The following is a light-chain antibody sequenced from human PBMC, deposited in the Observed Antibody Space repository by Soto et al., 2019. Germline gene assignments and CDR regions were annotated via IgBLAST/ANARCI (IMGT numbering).Light chain of an antibody. CDR1: SSNIGNNA. J-gene: IGLJ2*01. CDR3: AAWDDSLNGVV. CDR2: YDD. Sequence: QSVLTQPPSVSEAPRQRVTISCSGSSSNIGNNAVNWYQQLPGKAPKLLIYYDDRLPSGVEGRFSGSKSGTAASLAISGLQSEDEADYYCAAWDDSLNGVVFGGGTQLTV. V-gene: IGLV1-36*01.